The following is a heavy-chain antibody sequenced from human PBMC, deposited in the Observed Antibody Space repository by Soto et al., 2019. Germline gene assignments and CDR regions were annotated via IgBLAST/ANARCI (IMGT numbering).Heavy chain of an antibody. V-gene: IGHV1-24*01. CDR2: FDPEDGET. CDR1: GYTLTELS. Sequence: ASVKVSCKVSGYTLTELSMHWVRQAPGKGLEWMGGFDPEDGETIYAQKFQGRVTMTEDTSTDTAYMELSSLRSEDTAVYYCAADYYGSGSYRPLDYWGQGTLVPVSS. J-gene: IGHJ4*02. D-gene: IGHD3-10*01. CDR3: AADYYGSGSYRPLDY.